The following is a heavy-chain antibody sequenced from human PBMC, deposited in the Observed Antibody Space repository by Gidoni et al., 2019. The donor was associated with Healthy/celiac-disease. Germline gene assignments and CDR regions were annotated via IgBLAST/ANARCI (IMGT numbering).Heavy chain of an antibody. D-gene: IGHD3-10*01. CDR1: GFTFTYYY. J-gene: IGHJ3*02. CDR3: ARGGYGSTSHAFDI. CDR2: INPSGGST. V-gene: IGHV1-46*01. Sequence: QVQLVQSGAEVKKPGASVRVSCKASGFTFTYYYLHWVLPPPGQGLEWMGIINPSGGSTIYAQKFQGRVTMTSDTSTSTVYMELSSLRSEDTAVYYCARGGYGSTSHAFDIWGQGTMVTVSS.